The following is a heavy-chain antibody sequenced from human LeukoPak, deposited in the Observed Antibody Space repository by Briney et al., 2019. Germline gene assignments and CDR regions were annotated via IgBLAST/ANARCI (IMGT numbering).Heavy chain of an antibody. J-gene: IGHJ4*02. Sequence: PGGYLRLSCAASGFTFGSHFMSWVRQAPGKGLEWVSTISTGGSTYYADSVKGRFTISRDNSKSTLHLQLNGLRAEDTAVYYCAKYCSGGCYSGLDYWGQGTLATVSS. CDR2: ISTGGST. D-gene: IGHD2-21*01. CDR3: AKYCSGGCYSGLDY. CDR1: GFTFGSHF. V-gene: IGHV3-23*01.